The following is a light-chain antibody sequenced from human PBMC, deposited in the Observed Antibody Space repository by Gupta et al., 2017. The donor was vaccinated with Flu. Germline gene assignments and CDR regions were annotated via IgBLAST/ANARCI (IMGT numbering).Light chain of an antibody. Sequence: DIQVTQSPSSLSASVGCRVTITCRTAQSISSYVNWYQQKPGEARRLLIYGASRLHSGVPSRFSGRASGTDFTRTISSVKPEDFATYYCQEKDSFGQGTKLEIK. CDR3: QEKDS. CDR2: GAS. J-gene: IGKJ2*01. V-gene: IGKV1-39*01. CDR1: QSISSY.